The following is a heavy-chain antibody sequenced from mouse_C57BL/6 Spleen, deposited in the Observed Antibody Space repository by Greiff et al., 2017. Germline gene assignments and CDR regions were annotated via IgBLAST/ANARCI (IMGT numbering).Heavy chain of an antibody. D-gene: IGHD1-1*01. CDR3: AKNYYGSSYVFAY. CDR2: IWRGGST. V-gene: IGHV2-5*01. J-gene: IGHJ3*01. Sequence: VQLQQSGPGLVQPSQSLSITCTVSGFSLTSYGVHWVRQSPGKGLEWLGVIWRGGSTDYNAAFMSRLSITKDNSKSQVFFKMNSLQSDDTAIYYCAKNYYGSSYVFAYWGQGTLVTVSA. CDR1: GFSLTSYG.